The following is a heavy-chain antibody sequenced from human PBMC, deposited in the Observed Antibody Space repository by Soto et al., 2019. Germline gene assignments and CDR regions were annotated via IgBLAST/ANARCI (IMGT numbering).Heavy chain of an antibody. CDR1: GGSISSGGYY. CDR3: ARGLTGQFDS. D-gene: IGHD1-20*01. J-gene: IGHJ4*02. Sequence: QVQLQESGPGLAKPSQTLSLSCTVSGGSISSGGYYWSLIRQHPGKGLEWIGYIFYSGTTYYSPYLKSRVTISVDTSKNQFSLKLSSVTAADTAVYYCARGLTGQFDSWGQGTLVTVSS. CDR2: IFYSGTT. V-gene: IGHV4-31*03.